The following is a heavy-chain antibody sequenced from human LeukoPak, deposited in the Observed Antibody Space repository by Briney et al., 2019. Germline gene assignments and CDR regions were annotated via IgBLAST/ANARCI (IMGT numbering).Heavy chain of an antibody. CDR3: ARDRWGYYDFWSGYCCAFDI. CDR1: GYTFTSYG. V-gene: IGHV1-18*01. D-gene: IGHD3-3*01. J-gene: IGHJ3*02. CDR2: ISAYNGNT. Sequence: ASVKVSCKASGYTFTSYGISWVRQAPGQGLEWMGWISAYNGNTNYAQKLQGRVTMTTDTSTSTAYMELRSLRSDDTAVYYCARDRWGYYDFWSGYCCAFDIWGQGTMVTVSS.